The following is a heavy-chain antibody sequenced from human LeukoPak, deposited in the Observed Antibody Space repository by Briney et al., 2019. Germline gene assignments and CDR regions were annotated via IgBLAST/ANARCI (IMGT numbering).Heavy chain of an antibody. CDR2: IYYSGST. CDR3: ARNTIFGGWFDP. Sequence: SETLSLTCTVSGGSISSGDYYWSWIHQPPGQGLEWIGYIYYSGSTYYNPSLKSRVTISVDTSKNQFSLKLSSVTAADTAVYYCARNTIFGGWFDPWGQGTLVTVSS. V-gene: IGHV4-30-4*01. CDR1: GGSISSGDYY. J-gene: IGHJ5*02. D-gene: IGHD3-3*01.